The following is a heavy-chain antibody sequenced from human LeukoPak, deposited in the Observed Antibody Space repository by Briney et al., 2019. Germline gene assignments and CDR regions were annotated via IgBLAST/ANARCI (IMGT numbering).Heavy chain of an antibody. V-gene: IGHV4-4*07. CDR3: AREMISFGGVIDS. J-gene: IGHJ5*01. CDR1: GGSISSYH. CDR2: IYSTGST. D-gene: IGHD3-16*01. Sequence: PSETLSLTCIVSGGSISSYHWSWIRQPAGKGLEWIGRIYSTGSTNYNPSLKSRATMSVDTSKNHFFMKLTSVTAADTAVYFCAREMISFGGVIDSWGQGTLVTVSS.